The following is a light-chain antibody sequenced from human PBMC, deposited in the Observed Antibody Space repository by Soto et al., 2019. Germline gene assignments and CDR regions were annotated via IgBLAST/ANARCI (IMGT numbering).Light chain of an antibody. CDR2: GAF. J-gene: IGKJ1*01. Sequence: EIVMTQSPATLPVSPGERSTLSCRASQSVSSYLAWYQQKPGQAPRLLIYGAFTRATGMPARFSGSGSGTEFTLTISSLQSEDFAVYYCQQYNDWPRTFGQGTKVEIK. CDR3: QQYNDWPRT. V-gene: IGKV3-15*01. CDR1: QSVSSY.